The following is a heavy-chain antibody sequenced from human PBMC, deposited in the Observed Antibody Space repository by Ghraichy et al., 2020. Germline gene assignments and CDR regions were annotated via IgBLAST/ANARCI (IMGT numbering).Heavy chain of an antibody. V-gene: IGHV4-59*01. Sequence: SETLSLTCTVSGGSISSYYWSWIRQPPGKGLEWIGYIYYSGSTNYNPSLKSRVTISVDTSKNQFSLKLSSVTAADTAVYYCARDNYDSRGYYFDYWGQGTLVTVSS. J-gene: IGHJ4*02. CDR1: GGSISSYY. D-gene: IGHD3-22*01. CDR2: IYYSGST. CDR3: ARDNYDSRGYYFDY.